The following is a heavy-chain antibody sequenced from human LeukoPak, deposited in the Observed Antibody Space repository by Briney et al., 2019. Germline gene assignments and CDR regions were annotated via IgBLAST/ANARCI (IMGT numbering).Heavy chain of an antibody. Sequence: ASVQVSCKASGYTFTSYGISWVGQAPGQGLEWMGWISAYNGNTNYAQKLQGRVTMTTDTSTSTAYMELRSLRSDDMAVYYCARVRKGLNHYYYYGMDVWGQGTTVTVSS. D-gene: IGHD3/OR15-3a*01. CDR3: ARVRKGLNHYYYYGMDV. V-gene: IGHV1-18*03. J-gene: IGHJ6*02. CDR2: ISAYNGNT. CDR1: GYTFTSYG.